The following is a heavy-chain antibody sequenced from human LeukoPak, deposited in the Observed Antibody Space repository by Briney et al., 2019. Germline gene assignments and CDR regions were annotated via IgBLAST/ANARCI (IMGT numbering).Heavy chain of an antibody. D-gene: IGHD3-9*01. CDR2: IRYDGSNK. Sequence: GGSLRLSCAASGFTFSSYGMHWVRQAPGKGLEWVAFIRYDGSNKYYADSVKGRFTISRDNSKNTLYLQMNSLRAEDTAVYYCAKDGVYYDILTGYPPDYWGQGTLVTVSS. CDR1: GFTFSSYG. V-gene: IGHV3-30*02. CDR3: AKDGVYYDILTGYPPDY. J-gene: IGHJ4*02.